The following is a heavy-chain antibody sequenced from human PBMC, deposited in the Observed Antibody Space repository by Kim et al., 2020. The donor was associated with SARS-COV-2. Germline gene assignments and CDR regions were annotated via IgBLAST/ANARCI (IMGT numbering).Heavy chain of an antibody. CDR1: GGTFSSYA. Sequence: ASVKVSCKASGGTFSSYAISWVRQAPGRGLEWMGGIIPIFGTANYAQKFQGRVTITADESTSTAYMELSSLRSEDTAVYYCARVGSFDSSGYSDDYWGQGTLVTVSS. CDR2: IIPIFGTA. D-gene: IGHD3-22*01. J-gene: IGHJ4*02. V-gene: IGHV1-69*13. CDR3: ARVGSFDSSGYSDDY.